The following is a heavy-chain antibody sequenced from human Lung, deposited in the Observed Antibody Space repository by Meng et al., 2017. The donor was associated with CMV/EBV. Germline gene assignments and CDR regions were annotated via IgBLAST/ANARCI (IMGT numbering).Heavy chain of an antibody. J-gene: IGHJ5*02. CDR3: ARTNYGDYNWFDP. CDR2: IYYSGST. D-gene: IGHD4-17*01. V-gene: IGHV4-31*02. Sequence: DLEWIGYIYYSGSTYYNPSLRRRVAISIDTSKNQFSLKLTSVTAADTAVYFCARTNYGDYNWFDPWGQGTLVTVSS.